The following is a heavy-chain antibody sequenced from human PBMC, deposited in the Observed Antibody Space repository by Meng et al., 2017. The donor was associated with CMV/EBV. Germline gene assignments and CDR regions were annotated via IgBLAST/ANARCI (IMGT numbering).Heavy chain of an antibody. CDR3: ARCNVEDSSSSWDYYYGMDV. CDR1: GGTFSSYV. Sequence: SVKVSCKASGGTFSSYVLNWVRQAPGQGLEWMGGIIPILGIANYAQKFQGRVTITADKSTSTAYMELSSLRSEDTAVYYCARCNVEDSSSSWDYYYGMDVWGQGTTVTVSS. V-gene: IGHV1-69*10. J-gene: IGHJ6*02. D-gene: IGHD6-6*01. CDR2: IIPILGIA.